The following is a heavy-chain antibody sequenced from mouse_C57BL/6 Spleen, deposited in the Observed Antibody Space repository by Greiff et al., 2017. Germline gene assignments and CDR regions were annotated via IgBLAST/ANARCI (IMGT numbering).Heavy chain of an antibody. CDR1: GYTFTSYW. Sequence: QVQLQQPGAELVKPGASVKLSCKASGYTFTSYWMHWVKQRPGQGLEWIGMIHPSSGSTNYNEKFKSKATLTVDNSSSTAYMQLSRLTSVDSAVNDSERRGGLYYWDYWGQGTTLTVSA. J-gene: IGHJ2*01. CDR2: IHPSSGST. V-gene: IGHV1-64*01. CDR3: ERRGGLYYWDY.